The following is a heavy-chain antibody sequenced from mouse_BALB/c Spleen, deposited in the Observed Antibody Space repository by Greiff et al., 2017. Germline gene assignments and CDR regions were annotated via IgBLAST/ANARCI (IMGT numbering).Heavy chain of an antibody. V-gene: IGHV5-17*02. D-gene: IGHD4-1*01. CDR1: GFTFSSFG. J-gene: IGHJ1*01. CDR2: ISSGSSTI. CDR3: ATRGTGTYFDV. Sequence: EVQVVESGGGLVQPGGSRKLSCAASGFTFSSFGMHWVRQAPEKGLEWVAYISSGSSTIYYADTVKGRFTISRDNPKNTLFLQMTSLRSEDTAMYYCATRGTGTYFDVWGAGTTVTVSS.